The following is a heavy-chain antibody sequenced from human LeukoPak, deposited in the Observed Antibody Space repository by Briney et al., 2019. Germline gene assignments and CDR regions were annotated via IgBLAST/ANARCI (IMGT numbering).Heavy chain of an antibody. V-gene: IGHV4-59*01. CDR1: GGSISPYY. Sequence: PSETLSLTCTVPGGSISPYYWTWIRQTPGKALEWIGYILYSGTTTNYNPSLKSRVTISVDTSKNQFSLKLSSVTAADTAVYYCARVDCSGGSCYSFDYWGQGTLVTVSS. D-gene: IGHD2-15*01. J-gene: IGHJ4*02. CDR2: ILYSGTT. CDR3: ARVDCSGGSCYSFDY.